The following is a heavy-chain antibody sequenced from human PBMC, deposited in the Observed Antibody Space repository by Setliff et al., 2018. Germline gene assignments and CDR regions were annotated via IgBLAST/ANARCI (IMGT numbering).Heavy chain of an antibody. CDR3: ARFAGSSWVDY. Sequence: SETLSLTCAVSGDSISSSNWWNWVRQPPGKGLEWIGEIYHSGSTKYNPSLKSRVTISVDTSKNQFSLKLSSVTAADTAVYYCARFAGSSWVDYWGQGTLVTVS. CDR2: IYHSGST. CDR1: GDSISSSNW. J-gene: IGHJ4*02. V-gene: IGHV4-4*02. D-gene: IGHD6-13*01.